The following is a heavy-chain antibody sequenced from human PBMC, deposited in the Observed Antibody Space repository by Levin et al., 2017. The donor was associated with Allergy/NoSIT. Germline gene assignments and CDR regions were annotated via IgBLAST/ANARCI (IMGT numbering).Heavy chain of an antibody. J-gene: IGHJ4*02. V-gene: IGHV4-59*01. CDR3: ARVVSGGGYTKIDY. Sequence: SQTLSLTCTVSGGSISSNYWSWIRQPPGKGLEWIGYIYYSGSTNYFPSLKSRVTISVDTSKSQFSLKLTSVTAADTAVYYCARVVSGGGYTKIDYWGQGTLVTVSS. CDR1: GGSISSNY. D-gene: IGHD5-18*01. CDR2: IYYSGST.